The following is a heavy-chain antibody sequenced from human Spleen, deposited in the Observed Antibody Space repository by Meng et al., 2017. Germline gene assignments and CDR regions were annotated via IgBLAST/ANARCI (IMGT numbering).Heavy chain of an antibody. CDR2: IYCSGST. Sequence: SETLSLTCTVSGGSASSESQYWNWIRQPPGKGLEWIGYIYCSGSTNYNPSPKSRVTISLDTSKNQFSLKLSSVTAADTAVYYCARSTAGLFDYWGQGTLVTVSS. CDR3: ARSTAGLFDY. CDR1: GGSASSESQY. V-gene: IGHV4-61*01. J-gene: IGHJ4*02. D-gene: IGHD1-1*01.